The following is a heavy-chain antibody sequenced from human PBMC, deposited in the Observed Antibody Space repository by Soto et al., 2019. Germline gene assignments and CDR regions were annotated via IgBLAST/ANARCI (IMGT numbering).Heavy chain of an antibody. CDR1: GGSFSGYY. CDR2: INHSGST. D-gene: IGHD6-13*01. Sequence: SETLSLTCAVYGGSFSGYYWSWIRQPPGKGLEWIGEINHSGSTNYNPSLKSRVTISVDTSKNQFSLKLSSVTAADTAVYYCARAVLHSYPGIAAAAPYYFDYWGQGTLVTVSS. V-gene: IGHV4-34*01. CDR3: ARAVLHSYPGIAAAAPYYFDY. J-gene: IGHJ4*02.